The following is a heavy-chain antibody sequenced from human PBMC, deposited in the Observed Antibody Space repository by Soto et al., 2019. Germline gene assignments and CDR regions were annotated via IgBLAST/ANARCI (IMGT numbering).Heavy chain of an antibody. CDR1: GYTFTSYD. V-gene: IGHV1-8*01. D-gene: IGHD2-15*01. CDR3: VFGEGVVVAAQGPTYYYYGMDV. CDR2: MNPNSGNT. J-gene: IGHJ6*02. Sequence: GASVKVSCKASGYTFTSYDINWVRQATGQGLEWMGWMNPNSGNTGYAQKFQGRVTMTRNTSISTAYMELSSLRSEDTAVYYCVFGEGVVVAAQGPTYYYYGMDVWGQGTTVTVSS.